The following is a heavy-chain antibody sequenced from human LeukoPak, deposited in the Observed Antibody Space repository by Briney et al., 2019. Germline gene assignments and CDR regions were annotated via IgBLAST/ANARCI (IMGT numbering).Heavy chain of an antibody. CDR3: AREYTLYRSGWFLDY. Sequence: SETLSLTCTVSGGSISSSSYYWGWIRQPPGKGLEWIGSIDYSGSTYYNPSLKSRATISIDTSKNQFSLKLSSVTAADTAVYYCAREYTLYRSGWFLDYWGQGTVVTVSS. CDR2: IDYSGST. J-gene: IGHJ4*02. CDR1: GGSISSSSYY. D-gene: IGHD6-19*01. V-gene: IGHV4-39*07.